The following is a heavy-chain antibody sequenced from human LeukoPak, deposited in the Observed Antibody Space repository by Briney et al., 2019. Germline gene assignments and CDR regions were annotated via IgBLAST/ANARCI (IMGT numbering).Heavy chain of an antibody. CDR2: IIPIFGTA. V-gene: IGHV1-69*13. Sequence: GASVKVSCKASGGTFSSYAISWVRQAPGQGLEWMGGIIPIFGTANYAQKFQGRVTITADESTSTAYMELSSLRSEDTAVYYCARVGHDSSGYSTPFDYWGQGTLVTVSS. CDR3: ARVGHDSSGYSTPFDY. D-gene: IGHD3-22*01. CDR1: GGTFSSYA. J-gene: IGHJ4*02.